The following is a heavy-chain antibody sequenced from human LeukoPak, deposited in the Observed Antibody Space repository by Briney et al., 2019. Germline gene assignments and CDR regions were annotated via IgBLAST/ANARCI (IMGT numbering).Heavy chain of an antibody. V-gene: IGHV3-23*01. CDR2: VSGIGTST. CDR1: GFTFGNYI. CDR3: ARHTMYSSGLDY. Sequence: GGSLRLSCAASGFTFGNYIMSWVRQAPGKGLEWIAAVSGIGTSTYYADSVKGQFTISRDNSKNTVYLQMNSLRAEDTAVYYCARHTMYSSGLDYWGQGTLVTVSS. D-gene: IGHD6-19*01. J-gene: IGHJ4*02.